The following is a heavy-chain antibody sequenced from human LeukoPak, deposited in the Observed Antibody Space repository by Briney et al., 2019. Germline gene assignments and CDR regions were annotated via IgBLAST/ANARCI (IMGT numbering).Heavy chain of an antibody. V-gene: IGHV3-23*01. Sequence: PGGPLRLSCAASGFTFSSYAMSWVRQAPGKGLEWVSAISGSGGSTYYADSVKGRFTISRDNSKNTLYLQMNSLKTEDTAVYYCTRARYTSGWSEEFYFDYWGQGTLVSVSS. D-gene: IGHD6-19*01. CDR3: TRARYTSGWSEEFYFDY. CDR1: GFTFSSYA. J-gene: IGHJ4*02. CDR2: ISGSGGST.